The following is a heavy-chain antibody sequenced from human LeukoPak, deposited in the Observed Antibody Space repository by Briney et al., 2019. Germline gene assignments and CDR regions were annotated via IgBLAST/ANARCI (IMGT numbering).Heavy chain of an antibody. Sequence: GGSLRLSCAASGFTFSNYWMHWVRQAPGKGLVWVSRVNSDGSSTGYADSVKGRFTISRDNSKNTLYLQMNSLRAEDTAVYYCAKVGKRAAAGTRSYYFDYWGQGTLVTVFS. D-gene: IGHD6-13*01. CDR3: AKVGKRAAAGTRSYYFDY. CDR2: VNSDGSST. J-gene: IGHJ4*02. V-gene: IGHV3-74*01. CDR1: GFTFSNYW.